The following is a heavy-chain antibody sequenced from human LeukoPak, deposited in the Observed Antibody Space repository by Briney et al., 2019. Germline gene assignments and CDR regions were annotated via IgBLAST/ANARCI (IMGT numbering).Heavy chain of an antibody. CDR3: ARVFAAAGTGAIGY. CDR2: INPSGGST. J-gene: IGHJ4*02. V-gene: IGHV1-46*01. D-gene: IGHD6-13*01. Sequence: ASVKVSCKASGYTFTSYYIHWVRQAPGQGLEWMGIINPSGGSTSYAQQFQGRVTMTRDTSTSTVYMELSSLRSEDTAVYCCARVFAAAGTGAIGYWGQGTLVTVSS. CDR1: GYTFTSYY.